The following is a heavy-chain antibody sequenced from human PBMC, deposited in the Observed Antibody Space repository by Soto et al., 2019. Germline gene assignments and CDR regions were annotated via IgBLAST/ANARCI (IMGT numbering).Heavy chain of an antibody. D-gene: IGHD3-22*01. CDR1: GGTFSTYT. Sequence: GASVKVSCKASGGTFSTYTISWVRQAPGQGLEWMGGIIPVFVTANYAQRFQGRVTITADESTSTAYMELSSLSSEDTAVYYCATDGLYDNSGYQFWGEGSLVTVSS. CDR2: IIPVFVTA. J-gene: IGHJ4*02. V-gene: IGHV1-69*13. CDR3: ATDGLYDNSGYQF.